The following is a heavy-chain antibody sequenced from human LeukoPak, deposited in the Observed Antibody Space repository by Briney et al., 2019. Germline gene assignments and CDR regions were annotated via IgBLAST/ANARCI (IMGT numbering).Heavy chain of an antibody. CDR1: GFIFDNYA. CDR2: ISDSGGRT. Sequence: GGSLRLSCAGSGFIFDNYAMVWVRQAPGEGLERVSGISDSGGRTFYSDSAEGRFTISRDNVKNTLHLQMTSLRAEDTAVYYCAKVLSPRLLTTNLDSWGQGALVTVS. V-gene: IGHV3-23*01. J-gene: IGHJ4*02. D-gene: IGHD4-11*01. CDR3: AKVLSPRLLTTNLDS.